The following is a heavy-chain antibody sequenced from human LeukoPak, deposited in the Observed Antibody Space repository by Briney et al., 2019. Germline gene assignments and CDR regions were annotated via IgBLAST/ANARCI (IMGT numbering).Heavy chain of an antibody. CDR3: AKDMGGFGELSFDY. Sequence: GGSLRLSCAASGFTVSSNYMSWVRQAPGKGLEWVSVIYSGGSTYYADSVKGRFTISRDNSKNSLYLQMNSLRTEDTALYYCAKDMGGFGELSFDYWGQGTLVTVSS. CDR2: IYSGGST. D-gene: IGHD3-10*01. J-gene: IGHJ4*02. CDR1: GFTVSSNY. V-gene: IGHV3-53*05.